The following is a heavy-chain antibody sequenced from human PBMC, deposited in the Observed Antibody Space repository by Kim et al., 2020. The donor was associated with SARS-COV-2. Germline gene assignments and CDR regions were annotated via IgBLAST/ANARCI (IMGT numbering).Heavy chain of an antibody. J-gene: IGHJ3*02. Sequence: SETLSLTCAVSGGSISSSNCWCWVRQPPGKRLEGVGAIYHSGSTNYNPSLKSRVTISVDKSKNQSSLKLSSVTAADAAVYYCARDVIDYGDYDRVSAFDIWGQGTMVTVSS. CDR1: GGSISSSNC. V-gene: IGHV4-4*02. CDR2: IYHSGST. CDR3: ARDVIDYGDYDRVSAFDI. D-gene: IGHD4-17*01.